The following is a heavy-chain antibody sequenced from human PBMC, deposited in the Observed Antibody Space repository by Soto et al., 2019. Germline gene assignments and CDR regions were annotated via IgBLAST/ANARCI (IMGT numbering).Heavy chain of an antibody. CDR2: TSAYNGNT. Sequence: ASVKVSCKASGYTFTSYGISWVRQAPGQGLEWMGWTSAYNGNTNYAQKLQGRVTMTTDTSTSTAYMELRSLRSDDTAVYYCARDSPQSTTLWFGPRIDYWGQGTLVTVSS. CDR1: GYTFTSYG. J-gene: IGHJ4*02. CDR3: ARDSPQSTTLWFGPRIDY. D-gene: IGHD3-10*01. V-gene: IGHV1-18*04.